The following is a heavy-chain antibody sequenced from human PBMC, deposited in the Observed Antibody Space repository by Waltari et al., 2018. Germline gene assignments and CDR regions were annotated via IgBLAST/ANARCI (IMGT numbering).Heavy chain of an antibody. J-gene: IGHJ6*03. CDR1: GGTFSSYA. V-gene: IGHV1-69*05. CDR2: SIPIFGTA. CDR3: ARAMGGYDLGGYYYYYYYMDV. D-gene: IGHD5-12*01. Sequence: QVQLVQSGAEVKKPGSSVKVSCKASGGTFSSYAISWVRQAPGQGLEWMGGSIPIFGTANYAQKFQGRVTITTDESTSTAYMELSSLRSEDTAVYYCARAMGGYDLGGYYYYYYYMDVWGKGTTVTVSS.